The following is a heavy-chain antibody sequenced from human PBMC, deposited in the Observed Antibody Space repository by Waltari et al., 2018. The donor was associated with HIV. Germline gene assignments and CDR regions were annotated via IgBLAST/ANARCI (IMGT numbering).Heavy chain of an antibody. V-gene: IGHV4-61*02. Sequence: QVQLQESGPGLVKPSQTLSLTCTVSGGSIRSGSYYWSWIRQPAGKGLEWIGRIYTSGSTNYNPSLKSRVTISVDTSKNQFSLKLSSVTAADTAVYYCARAVQGGWFDPWGQGTLVTVSS. CDR3: ARAVQGGWFDP. CDR2: IYTSGST. CDR1: GGSIRSGSYY. D-gene: IGHD1-1*01. J-gene: IGHJ5*02.